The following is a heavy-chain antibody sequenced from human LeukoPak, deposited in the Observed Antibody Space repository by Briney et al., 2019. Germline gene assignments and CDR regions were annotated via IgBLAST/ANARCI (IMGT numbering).Heavy chain of an antibody. J-gene: IGHJ4*02. V-gene: IGHV4-39*07. CDR3: ARDDSSSSY. CDR2: IYYSGST. D-gene: IGHD6-6*01. Sequence: TSDTLSLTCTVSGGAISSSSYYWGWIPQPPGKGLEWIGSIYYSGSTYYNPSLKSRVTISVDTSKNQFSLKLSSVTAADTAVYYCARDDSSSSYWGQGTLVTVSS. CDR1: GGAISSSSYY.